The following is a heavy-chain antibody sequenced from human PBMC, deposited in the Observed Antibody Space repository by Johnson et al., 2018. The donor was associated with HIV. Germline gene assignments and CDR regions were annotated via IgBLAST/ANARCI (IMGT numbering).Heavy chain of an antibody. CDR2: ISSSGDTI. CDR1: GFTFSSYA. Sequence: VQLVESGGGLVQPGGSLRLSCAASGFTFSSYAMSWVRQAPGKGLEWVSAISSSGDTISYADSVQGRFTISRDNAKKSLYLQVNSLRGEDTALYYCARDVKYYDTSGYHSDAFDIWGQGTLVIVSS. J-gene: IGHJ3*02. V-gene: IGHV3-23*04. CDR3: ARDVKYYDTSGYHSDAFDI. D-gene: IGHD3-22*01.